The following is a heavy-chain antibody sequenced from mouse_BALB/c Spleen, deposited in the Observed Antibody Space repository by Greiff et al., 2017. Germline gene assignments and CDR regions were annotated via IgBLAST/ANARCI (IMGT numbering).Heavy chain of an antibody. J-gene: IGHJ3*01. CDR2: INPDSSTI. V-gene: IGHV4-1*02. CDR1: GFDFSRYW. CDR3: ARPGVMITTGWFAY. D-gene: IGHD2-4*01. Sequence: EVMLVESGGGLVQPGGSLKLSCAASGFDFSRYWMSWVRQAPGKGLEWIGEINPDSSTINYTPSLKDKFIISRDNAKNTLYLQMSKVRSEDTALYYCARPGVMITTGWFAYWGQGTLVTVSA.